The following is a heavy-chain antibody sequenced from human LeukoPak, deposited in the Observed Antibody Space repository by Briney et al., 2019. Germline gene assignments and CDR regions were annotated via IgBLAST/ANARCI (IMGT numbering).Heavy chain of an antibody. Sequence: PGGSLRLSCAASGFSFSSYAMSWVRQAPGKGLEWVSAVTGSGGSTYYADSVKGRFTISRDNSKNMLYLQMNSLRADDTAVNYCAKRIGGSRGFDYWGQGTLVTVSS. D-gene: IGHD1-26*01. J-gene: IGHJ4*02. CDR2: VTGSGGST. CDR3: AKRIGGSRGFDY. V-gene: IGHV3-23*01. CDR1: GFSFSSYA.